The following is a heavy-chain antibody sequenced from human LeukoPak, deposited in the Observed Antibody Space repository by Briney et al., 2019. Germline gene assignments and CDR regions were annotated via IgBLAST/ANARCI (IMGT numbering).Heavy chain of an antibody. CDR1: GFPFSSYV. CDR2: IWYDGSNK. D-gene: IGHD5-18*01. J-gene: IGHJ4*02. CDR3: ARDFGYRFDY. V-gene: IGHV3-33*01. Sequence: PGGSLRLSCAASGFPFSSYVMQWVRQAPGKGLEWVAVIWYDGSNKYCADSVKGRFTISRDNSKNTLYLQMNSLRAEDTAVYYCARDFGYRFDYWGQGTPVTVSS.